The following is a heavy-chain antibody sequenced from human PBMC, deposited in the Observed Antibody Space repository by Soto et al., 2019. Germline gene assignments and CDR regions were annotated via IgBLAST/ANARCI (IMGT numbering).Heavy chain of an antibody. CDR2: INHSGST. CDR1: GGSFSGYY. CDR3: ARGPDHSSSWYDWFDP. D-gene: IGHD6-13*01. Sequence: QVQLQQWGAGLLKPSETPSLTCAVYGGSFSGYYWSWIRQPPGKGLEWIGEINHSGSTNYNPSLKSRVTISVDTSKNQFSLKLSSVTAADTAVYYCARGPDHSSSWYDWFDPWGQGTLVTVSS. V-gene: IGHV4-34*01. J-gene: IGHJ5*02.